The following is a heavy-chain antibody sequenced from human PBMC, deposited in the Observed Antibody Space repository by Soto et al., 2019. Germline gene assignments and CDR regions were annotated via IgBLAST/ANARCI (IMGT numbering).Heavy chain of an antibody. J-gene: IGHJ4*02. CDR3: AKSSGGLSSTGRRHADY. Sequence: EVHLLESGGGLVQPGGSLRLSCAASGFSFSSYAMSWVRQAPGKGLDWVSAISGSGGTTYYADSVKGRFTISRDNSKNTVYLQMNSLRAEDTALYYCAKSSGGLSSTGRRHADYWGQGTLVTVSS. D-gene: IGHD1-1*01. V-gene: IGHV3-23*01. CDR2: ISGSGGTT. CDR1: GFSFSSYA.